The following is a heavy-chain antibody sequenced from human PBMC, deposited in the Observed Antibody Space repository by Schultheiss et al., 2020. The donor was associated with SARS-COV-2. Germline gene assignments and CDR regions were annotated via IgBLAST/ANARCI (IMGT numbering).Heavy chain of an antibody. CDR3: TGIVGATGDDY. D-gene: IGHD1-26*01. CDR2: IRSKANSYAT. V-gene: IGHV3-73*01. CDR1: GFSFSASA. Sequence: GESLKISCAASGFSFSASAMHWVRQASGKGLEWVGRIRSKANSYATAYAASVKGRFTISRDDSKNTAYLQMNSLKTEDTAVYYCTGIVGATGDDYWGQGTLVTVSS. J-gene: IGHJ4*02.